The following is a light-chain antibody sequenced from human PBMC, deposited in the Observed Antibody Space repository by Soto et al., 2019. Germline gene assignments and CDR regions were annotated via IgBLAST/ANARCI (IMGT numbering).Light chain of an antibody. Sequence: DIQMTQSPSTLSASVGDRVTITCRASQSISSWLAWYQQKPGKAPKLLIYDASSLESGVPSRFSGSGSGTEFTLTIRSLQPEDFATYYCLQHNSYPRTFGQGTKVDI. V-gene: IGKV1-5*01. CDR1: QSISSW. CDR3: LQHNSYPRT. J-gene: IGKJ1*01. CDR2: DAS.